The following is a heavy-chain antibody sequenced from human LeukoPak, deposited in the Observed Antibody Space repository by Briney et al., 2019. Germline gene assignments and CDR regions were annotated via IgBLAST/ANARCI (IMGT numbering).Heavy chain of an antibody. CDR3: ARVNLGSDYYYYYMDV. CDR2: IIPIFGTA. J-gene: IGHJ6*03. CDR1: GGTFSSYA. V-gene: IGHV1-69*05. D-gene: IGHD6-25*01. Sequence: ASVKVSCKASGGTFSSYAISWVRQAPGQGLEWMGGIIPIFGTANYAQKFQGRVTITTDESTSTAYMELSSLRSEDTAVYYCARVNLGSDYYYYYMDVWGKGTTVTVSS.